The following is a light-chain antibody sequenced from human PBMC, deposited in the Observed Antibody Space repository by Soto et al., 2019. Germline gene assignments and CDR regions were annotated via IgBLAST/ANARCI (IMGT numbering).Light chain of an antibody. CDR3: CSYAGSTTFVM. CDR2: EGT. V-gene: IGLV2-23*03. J-gene: IGLJ3*02. Sequence: QSALTQPASVSGSPGQSITISCTGTSSDVGSHNLVSWYQQHPGKAPNFIIYEGTKRPSGVSNRFSGSKSGNTASLTISGLQAEDEADYYCCSYAGSTTFVMFGGGTKVTVL. CDR1: SSDVGSHNL.